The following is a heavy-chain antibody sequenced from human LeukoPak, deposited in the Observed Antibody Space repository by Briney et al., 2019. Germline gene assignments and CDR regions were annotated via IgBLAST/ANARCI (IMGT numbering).Heavy chain of an antibody. V-gene: IGHV3-23*01. CDR1: GFTFSSYA. J-gene: IGHJ4*02. Sequence: PGGSLRLSCAASGFTFSSYAMSWVRQAPGKGLEWVSGITGSGGSTYYADSVKGRFTISRDNSKNTLYLQMNSLRAEDTAVYYCAREGLLVVITNEAFSGFDYWDQGTLVTVSS. D-gene: IGHD3-22*01. CDR3: AREGLLVVITNEAFSGFDY. CDR2: ITGSGGST.